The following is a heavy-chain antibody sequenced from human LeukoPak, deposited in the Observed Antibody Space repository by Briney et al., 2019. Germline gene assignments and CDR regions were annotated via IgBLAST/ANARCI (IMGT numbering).Heavy chain of an antibody. Sequence: PGGSPRLSCAASGFTFTSYAMTWVRQAPGKGLEWVSGISNSGSSTYYADSVKGWFTISRDNSKNTVDLQLSSLRAEDTAVYYCANTMVRGSYNMDVWGQGTTVTVSS. CDR1: GFTFTSYA. CDR2: ISNSGSST. D-gene: IGHD3-10*01. CDR3: ANTMVRGSYNMDV. V-gene: IGHV3-23*01. J-gene: IGHJ6*02.